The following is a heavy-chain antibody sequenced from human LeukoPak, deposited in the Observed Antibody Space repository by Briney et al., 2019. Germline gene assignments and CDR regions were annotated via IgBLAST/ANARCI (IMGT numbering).Heavy chain of an antibody. CDR2: ISGSGGST. J-gene: IGHJ4*02. V-gene: IGHV3-23*01. CDR1: GFTFSSYA. CDR3: AKTPQRITGTTFDY. D-gene: IGHD1-7*01. Sequence: GGSLRLSCAASGFTFSSYAMSWVRQAPGKGLEWVSAISGSGGSTYCADSVKGRFTISRDNSKNTLYLQMISLRAEDTAVYYCAKTPQRITGTTFDYWGQGTLVTVSS.